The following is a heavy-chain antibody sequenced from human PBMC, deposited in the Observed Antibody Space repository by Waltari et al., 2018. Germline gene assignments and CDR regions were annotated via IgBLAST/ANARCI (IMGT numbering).Heavy chain of an antibody. J-gene: IGHJ4*02. Sequence: EVQLVESGGGLVQPGGSLRLSCAASGFTFSSSWMHWVRQVPGEGLVWVSRINPVGSITNYADSVKGRFTISRDNAKNTLYLQMSSLRAEDTAVYYCARGGAPLRFLEWLLYWGQGTLVTVSS. CDR3: ARGGAPLRFLEWLLY. CDR1: GFTFSSSW. D-gene: IGHD3-3*01. V-gene: IGHV3-74*01. CDR2: INPVGSIT.